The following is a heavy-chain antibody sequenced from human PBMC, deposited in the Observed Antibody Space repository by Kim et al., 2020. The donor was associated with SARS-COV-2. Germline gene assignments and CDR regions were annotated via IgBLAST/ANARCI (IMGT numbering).Heavy chain of an antibody. CDR3: ARDCPSGWSFCPDY. Sequence: GGSLRLSCAASGFTFSDYYMSWIRQAPGKGLEWVSYISSSGSTIYYADSVKGRFTISRDNAKNSLYLQMNSLRAEDTAVYYCARDCPSGWSFCPDYCGQGTLGTVSS. CDR1: GFTFSDYY. V-gene: IGHV3-11*01. J-gene: IGHJ4*02. D-gene: IGHD6-19*01. CDR2: ISSSGSTI.